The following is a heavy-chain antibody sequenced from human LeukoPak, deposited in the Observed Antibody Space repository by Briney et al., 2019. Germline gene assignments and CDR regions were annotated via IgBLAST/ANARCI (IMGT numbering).Heavy chain of an antibody. D-gene: IGHD2-2*01. J-gene: IGHJ4*02. CDR2: INPSGGST. Sequence: ASVKVSCKASGYTFTCYYMHWVRQAPGQGLEWMGIINPSGGSTSYAQKFQGRVTMTRDTSTSTVYMELSSLRSEDTAVYYCAREAHIVVVPAAFDYWGQGTLVTVPS. V-gene: IGHV1-46*01. CDR1: GYTFTCYY. CDR3: AREAHIVVVPAAFDY.